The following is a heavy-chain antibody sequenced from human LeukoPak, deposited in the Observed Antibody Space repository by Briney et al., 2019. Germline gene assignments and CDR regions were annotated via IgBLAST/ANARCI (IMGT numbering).Heavy chain of an antibody. V-gene: IGHV4-39*01. Sequence: PSETLSLTCAVSGASISSTNWWNWVRQPPGKGLEWIGSIYYSGSTYYNPSLKSRVTISVDTSKNQFSLKLSSVTAADTAVYYCARLHDYVWGSYRYAVSYYFDYWGQGTLVTVSS. CDR1: GASISSTNW. CDR2: IYYSGST. D-gene: IGHD3-16*02. CDR3: ARLHDYVWGSYRYAVSYYFDY. J-gene: IGHJ4*02.